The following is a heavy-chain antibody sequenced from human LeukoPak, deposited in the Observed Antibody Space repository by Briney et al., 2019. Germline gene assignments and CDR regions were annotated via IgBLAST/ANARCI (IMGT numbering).Heavy chain of an antibody. D-gene: IGHD1-26*01. CDR2: IGLGSGFV. Sequence: GGSLRLSCATSGFTFSDYSMNWVRQAPGRGLEWISYIGLGSGFVSYSDSVKGRLTISRDTARNSVDLQMNSLRADDTAVYYCARDHKWAFDCWGQGTLVTVSS. V-gene: IGHV3-21*05. CDR1: GFTFSDYS. CDR3: ARDHKWAFDC. J-gene: IGHJ4*02.